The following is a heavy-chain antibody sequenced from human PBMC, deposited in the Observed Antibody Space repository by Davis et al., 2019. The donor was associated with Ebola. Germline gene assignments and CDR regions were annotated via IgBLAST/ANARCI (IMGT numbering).Heavy chain of an antibody. V-gene: IGHV4-59*01. CDR3: ARDAGVMWDLYYYGMDV. CDR2: IYYSGST. Sequence: GSLRLSCTVSGGSISSYYWSWIRQPPGKGLEWIGYIYYSGSTNYNPSLKSRVTISVDTSKNQFSLKLSSVTAADTAVYYCARDAGVMWDLYYYGMDVWGQGTTVTVSS. D-gene: IGHD1-26*01. J-gene: IGHJ6*02. CDR1: GGSISSYY.